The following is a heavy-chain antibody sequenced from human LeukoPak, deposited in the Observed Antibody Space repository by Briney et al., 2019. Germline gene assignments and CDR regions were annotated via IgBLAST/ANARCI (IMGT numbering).Heavy chain of an antibody. CDR1: GGTFSSYA. J-gene: IGHJ4*02. Sequence: SVKVSRKASGGTFSSYAISWVRQAPGQGLEWMGGIIPIFGTANYAQKFQGRVTITADESTSTAYMELSSLRSEDTAVYYCARDQRGNWNYAPTNYWGQGTLVTVSS. V-gene: IGHV1-69*01. CDR2: IIPIFGTA. CDR3: ARDQRGNWNYAPTNY. D-gene: IGHD1-7*01.